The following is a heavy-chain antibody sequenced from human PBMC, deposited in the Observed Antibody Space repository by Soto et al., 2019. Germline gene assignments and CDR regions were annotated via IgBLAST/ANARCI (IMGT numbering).Heavy chain of an antibody. CDR3: ARGLVVVVAAPRPIWFDP. CDR1: GGSFSGYY. Sequence: SETLSLTCAVYGGSFSGYYWSWIRQPPGKGLEWIGEINHSGSTNYNPSLKSRVTISVDTSKNQFSLKLSSVTAADTAVYYCARGLVVVVAAPRPIWFDPWGQGTLVTVSS. CDR2: INHSGST. V-gene: IGHV4-34*01. D-gene: IGHD2-15*01. J-gene: IGHJ5*02.